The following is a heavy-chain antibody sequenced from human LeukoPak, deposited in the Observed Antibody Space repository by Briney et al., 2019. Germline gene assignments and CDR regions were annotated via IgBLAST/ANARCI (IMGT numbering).Heavy chain of an antibody. CDR2: INSDGSST. CDR1: GFTFSSYA. J-gene: IGHJ4*02. CDR3: ARGGYYYDSSGYYYSPDY. V-gene: IGHV3-74*01. D-gene: IGHD3-22*01. Sequence: GGSLRLSCAASGFTFSSYAMSWVRQAPGKGLVWVSRINSDGSSTSYADSVKGRFTISRDNAKNTLYLQMNSLRAEDTAVYYCARGGYYYDSSGYYYSPDYWGQGTLVTVSS.